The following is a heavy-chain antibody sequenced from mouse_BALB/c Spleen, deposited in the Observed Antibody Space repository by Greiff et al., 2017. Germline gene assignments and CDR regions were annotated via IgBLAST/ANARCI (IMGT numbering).Heavy chain of an antibody. CDR3: ARDGGTFPFDY. V-gene: IGHV3-6*02. CDR1: GYSITSGYY. CDR2: ISYDGSN. D-gene: IGHD4-1*01. Sequence: ESGPGLVKPSQSLSLTCSVTGYSITSGYYWNWIRQFPGNKLEWMGYISYDGSNNYNPSLKNRISITRDTSKNQFFLKLNSVTTEDTATYYCARDGGTFPFDYWGQGTTLTVSS. J-gene: IGHJ2*01.